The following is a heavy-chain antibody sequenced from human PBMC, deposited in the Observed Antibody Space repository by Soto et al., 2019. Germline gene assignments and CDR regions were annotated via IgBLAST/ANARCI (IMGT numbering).Heavy chain of an antibody. CDR3: ARASGIFWSGAGGTPYYYYYYMDV. D-gene: IGHD3-9*01. J-gene: IGHJ6*03. Sequence: KQSQTLSLTCAISGDSVSSNSAAWNWIRQSPSRGLEWLGRTYYRSKWYNDYAVSVKSRITINPDTSKNQFSLQLNSVTPEDTAVYYCARASGIFWSGAGGTPYYYYYYMDVWGKGTTVTVSS. CDR2: TYYRSKWYN. CDR1: GDSVSSNSAA. V-gene: IGHV6-1*01.